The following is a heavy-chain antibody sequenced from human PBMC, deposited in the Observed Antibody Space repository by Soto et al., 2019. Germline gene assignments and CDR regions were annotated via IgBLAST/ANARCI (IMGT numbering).Heavy chain of an antibody. D-gene: IGHD3-9*01. Sequence: SETLSLTCTVSGGSISSYYWSWIRQPPGKGLEWIGYIYYSGSTNYNPSLKSRVTISVDTSKNQFSLKLSSVTAADTAVYYRARGANGLRYFDWLLYHWGQGTLVTVSS. CDR2: IYYSGST. CDR1: GGSISSYY. V-gene: IGHV4-59*01. J-gene: IGHJ4*02. CDR3: ARGANGLRYFDWLLYH.